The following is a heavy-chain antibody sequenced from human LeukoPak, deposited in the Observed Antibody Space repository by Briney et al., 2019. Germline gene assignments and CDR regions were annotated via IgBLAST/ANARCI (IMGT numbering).Heavy chain of an antibody. D-gene: IGHD1-7*01. CDR1: GGSFSGYY. Sequence: SETLSLTCAVYGGSFSGYYWSWIRQPPGKGLEWIGEINHSGSTNYNPSLKSRVTISVDTSKNQFSLKLSSVTAANTAVYYCARVPFGTTDSYYFDYWGQGTLVTVSS. CDR2: INHSGST. J-gene: IGHJ4*02. V-gene: IGHV4-34*01. CDR3: ARVPFGTTDSYYFDY.